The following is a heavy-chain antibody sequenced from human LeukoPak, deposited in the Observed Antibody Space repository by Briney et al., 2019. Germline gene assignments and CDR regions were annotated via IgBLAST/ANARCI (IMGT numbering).Heavy chain of an antibody. CDR3: ARDSPSSLVVPAALGD. CDR1: GYTFTSYY. V-gene: IGHV1-46*01. CDR2: INPSGGST. J-gene: IGHJ4*02. D-gene: IGHD2-2*01. Sequence: ASVKVSCKASGYTFTSYYMHWVRQAPGQGLEWMGIINPSGGSTSYAQKFQGRVTMTRDTSTSTVYMELSSLRSEDTAVYYCARDSPSSLVVPAALGDWGQGTLVTVSS.